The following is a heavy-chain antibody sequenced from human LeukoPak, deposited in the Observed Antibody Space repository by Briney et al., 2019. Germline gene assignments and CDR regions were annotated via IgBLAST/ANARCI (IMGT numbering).Heavy chain of an antibody. CDR1: GYTLTELS. J-gene: IGHJ4*02. Sequence: GASVKVSCKVSGYTLTELSMHWVRQARGKGRERRGGFDPEDGETNYAQKFQGRVTMTEDTSTDTAYMELSSLRSEDTAVYYCATALPKRMIVVVIFDYWGQGTLVTVSS. CDR3: ATALPKRMIVVVIFDY. V-gene: IGHV1-24*01. D-gene: IGHD3-22*01. CDR2: FDPEDGET.